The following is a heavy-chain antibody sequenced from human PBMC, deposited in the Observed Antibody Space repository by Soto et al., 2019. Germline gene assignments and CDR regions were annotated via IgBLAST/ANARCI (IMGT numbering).Heavy chain of an antibody. Sequence: EVQLVESGGGLVKPGGSLRLSCAASGFTFSLYSMIWVRQAPGKGLEWVASITSSSSYIYYEDSLKGRFTISRDNAKNSLFLQLDSLRAEGTAVYFCVRARSTDSRPDYWGQGTLVTVSS. CDR3: VRARSTDSRPDY. D-gene: IGHD3-22*01. CDR1: GFTFSLYS. V-gene: IGHV3-21*01. CDR2: ITSSSSYI. J-gene: IGHJ4*02.